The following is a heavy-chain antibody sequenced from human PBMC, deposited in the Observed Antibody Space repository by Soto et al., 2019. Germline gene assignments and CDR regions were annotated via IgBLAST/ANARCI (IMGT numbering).Heavy chain of an antibody. J-gene: IGHJ4*02. CDR1: GGSSSSYY. CDR2: IYYSGST. CDR3: ARRTMIRGAPAYYFDY. V-gene: IGHV4-59*08. Sequence: ETLSLTCTVSGGSSSSYYWSWIRQPPGKGLEWIGYIYYSGSTNYNPSLKSRVTISVDTSKNQFSLKLSSVTAADTAVYYCARRTMIRGAPAYYFDYWGQGMLVTVSS. D-gene: IGHD3-10*01.